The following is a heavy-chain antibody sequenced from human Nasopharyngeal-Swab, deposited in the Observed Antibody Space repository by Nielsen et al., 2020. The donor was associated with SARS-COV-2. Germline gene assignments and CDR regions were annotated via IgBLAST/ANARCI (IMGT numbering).Heavy chain of an antibody. Sequence: GSLRLSCTVSGGSISSSSYYWGWIRQPPGKGLEWIGSIYYSGSTYYNPSLKSRVTLSVDTSKNQFSLKLSSVTAADTAVYYCARPSTVTKYYFDYWGQGTLVTVSS. D-gene: IGHD4-17*01. CDR1: GGSISSSSYY. CDR3: ARPSTVTKYYFDY. V-gene: IGHV4-39*01. J-gene: IGHJ4*02. CDR2: IYYSGST.